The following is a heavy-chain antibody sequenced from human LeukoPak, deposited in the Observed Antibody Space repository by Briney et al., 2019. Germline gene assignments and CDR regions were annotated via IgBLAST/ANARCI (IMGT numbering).Heavy chain of an antibody. CDR1: GFTFSSYA. Sequence: GGSLRLSCAASGFTFSSYAMHWVRQAPGKGLEWVAVISYDGSNKYYADSVKGRFTISRDNSKNTLYLQMNSLRAEDRAVYYCARDRGSYYFDYWGQGTLVTVSS. V-gene: IGHV3-30-3*01. CDR2: ISYDGSNK. D-gene: IGHD1-26*01. CDR3: ARDRGSYYFDY. J-gene: IGHJ4*02.